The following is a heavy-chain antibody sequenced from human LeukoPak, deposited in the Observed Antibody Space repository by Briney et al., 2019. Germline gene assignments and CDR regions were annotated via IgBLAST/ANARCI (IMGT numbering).Heavy chain of an antibody. CDR2: VYYSGTT. J-gene: IGHJ4*02. V-gene: IGHV4-30-2*03. CDR3: ARQFDY. CDR1: GGSFSSGGYS. Sequence: SETLSLTCAVSGGSFSSGGYSWSWIRQPPGKGLEWIGSVYYSGTTYYNPSLMSRVTLSVDTSKNQFSLKLSSVTAADTAVYYCARQFDYWGQGILVTVSS.